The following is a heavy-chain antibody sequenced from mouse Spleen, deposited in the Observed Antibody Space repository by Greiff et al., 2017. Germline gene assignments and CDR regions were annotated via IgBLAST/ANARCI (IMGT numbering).Heavy chain of an antibody. Sequence: QVQLQQSGAELARPGASVKLSCKASGYTFTSYGISWVKQRTGQGLEWIGEIYPRSGNTYYNEKFKGKATLTADKSSSTAYMELRSLTSEDSAVYFCARGETELLSDGPTTAYWGQGTLVTVSA. J-gene: IGHJ3*01. CDR1: GYTFTSYG. D-gene: IGHD2-3*01. CDR3: ARGETELLSDGPTTAY. V-gene: IGHV1-81*01. CDR2: IYPRSGNT.